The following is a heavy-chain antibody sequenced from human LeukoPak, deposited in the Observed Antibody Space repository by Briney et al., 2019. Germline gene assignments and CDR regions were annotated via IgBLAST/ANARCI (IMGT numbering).Heavy chain of an antibody. CDR3: ASTWLRFLEWFGWFDP. D-gene: IGHD3-3*01. J-gene: IGHJ5*02. Sequence: RASVKVSCKASGYTFTGYYMHWVRQAPGQGLEWMGWINPNSGGTNYAQKFQGWVTMTRDTSISTAYMELSSLRSEDTAVYYCASTWLRFLEWFGWFDPWGQGTLVTVSS. V-gene: IGHV1-2*04. CDR1: GYTFTGYY. CDR2: INPNSGGT.